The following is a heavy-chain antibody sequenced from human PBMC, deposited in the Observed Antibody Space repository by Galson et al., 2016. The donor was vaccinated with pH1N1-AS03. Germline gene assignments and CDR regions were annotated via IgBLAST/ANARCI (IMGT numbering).Heavy chain of an antibody. CDR2: IHPIFGTP. Sequence: SVKASCKASGGTFSNYAISWMRQAPGQGLEWMGGIHPIFGTPSHAQKFRGRLTVTADASTSAAYMELSSLTSEDTAIYYCARDRHYDSSGRYFYESEHWGQGTLVIVSS. CDR1: GGTFSNYA. D-gene: IGHD3-22*01. CDR3: ARDRHYDSSGRYFYESEH. J-gene: IGHJ4*02. V-gene: IGHV1-69*13.